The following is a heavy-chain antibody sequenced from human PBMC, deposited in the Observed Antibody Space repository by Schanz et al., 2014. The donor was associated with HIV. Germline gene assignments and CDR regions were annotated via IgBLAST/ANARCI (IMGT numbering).Heavy chain of an antibody. V-gene: IGHV3-30*18. D-gene: IGHD7-27*01. CDR1: GFTFSSYG. Sequence: QVQLVESGGGVVQPGRSLRLSCAASGFTFSSYGMHWVRQSPGKGLEWVPVLSYDGTNKYYADSVRGPLSISRDNSKNTLYLQMNSLPAEDTAVYSCANGPGPLQHSDYYSGMDVWGQGTTVTVSS. J-gene: IGHJ6*02. CDR2: LSYDGTNK. CDR3: ANGPGPLQHSDYYSGMDV.